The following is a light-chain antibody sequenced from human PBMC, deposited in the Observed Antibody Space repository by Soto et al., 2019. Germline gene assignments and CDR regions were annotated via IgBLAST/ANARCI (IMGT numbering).Light chain of an antibody. Sequence: DTQMTQSPSTLSASVGHRVTITCRASQTIGGWLAWYQQKPGKAPKVLIYDASSLESGVPSRFSGSGSGTEFTLAISSLQPDDFATYYCQQYNSYSLTFSGGTKVEIK. CDR2: DAS. J-gene: IGKJ4*01. V-gene: IGKV1-5*01. CDR1: QTIGGW. CDR3: QQYNSYSLT.